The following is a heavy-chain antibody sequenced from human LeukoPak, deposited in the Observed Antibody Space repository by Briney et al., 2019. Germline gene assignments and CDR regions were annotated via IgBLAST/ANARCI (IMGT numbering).Heavy chain of an antibody. CDR3: ARELYYDILRGLDY. D-gene: IGHD3-9*01. CDR1: GFTFSSYG. Sequence: PGRSLRLSCAASGFTFSSYGMHWVRQAPGKGLEWVANIKQDGSEKYYVDSVKGRFTISRDNAKNSLYLQMNSLRAEDTAVYYCARELYYDILRGLDYWGQGTLVTVSS. J-gene: IGHJ4*02. V-gene: IGHV3-7*01. CDR2: IKQDGSEK.